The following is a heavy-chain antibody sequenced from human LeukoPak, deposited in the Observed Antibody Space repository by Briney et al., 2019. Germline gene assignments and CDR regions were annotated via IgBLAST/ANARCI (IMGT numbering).Heavy chain of an antibody. D-gene: IGHD3-9*01. CDR3: TRVAGRYYDILTGYDPFDY. CDR2: IRSKAYGGTT. CDR1: GFTYGDYA. J-gene: IGHJ4*02. V-gene: IGHV3-49*04. Sequence: PGGSLRLSCTASGFTYGDYAMSWVRQAPGRGLEWVGFIRSKAYGGTTEYAASVKGRFTISRDDSKSIAYLQMNSLKTEDKAVYYCTRVAGRYYDILTGYDPFDYWGQGTLVTVSS.